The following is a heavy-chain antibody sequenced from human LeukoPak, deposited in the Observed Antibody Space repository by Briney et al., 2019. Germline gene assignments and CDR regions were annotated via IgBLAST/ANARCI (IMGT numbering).Heavy chain of an antibody. D-gene: IGHD3-10*01. V-gene: IGHV3-74*01. CDR3: ARDLRVTMVRGQKGTYYYYYYMDV. CDR2: INSDGSST. Sequence: GGSLRLSCAASGFTFSSYEMNWVRQAPGKGLVWVSRINSDGSSTSYADSVKGRFTISRDNAKNTLYLQMNSLRAEDTAVYYCARDLRVTMVRGQKGTYYYYYYMDVWGKGTTVTISS. J-gene: IGHJ6*03. CDR1: GFTFSSYE.